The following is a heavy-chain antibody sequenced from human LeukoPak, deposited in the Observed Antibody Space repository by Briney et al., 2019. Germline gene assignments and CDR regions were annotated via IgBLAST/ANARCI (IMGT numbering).Heavy chain of an antibody. V-gene: IGHV3-74*01. CDR2: INSDGSST. D-gene: IGHD3-16*02. J-gene: IGHJ6*02. CDR3: ASAEVIQYGMDV. CDR1: GFTLSSYW. Sequence: GGSLRLSCAASGFTLSSYWMHWVRQAPGKGLVWVSRINSDGSSTSYADSVKGRFTISRDNAKNTLFLQMNTLRAEDTAVYYCASAEVIQYGMDVWGQGTTVTVSS.